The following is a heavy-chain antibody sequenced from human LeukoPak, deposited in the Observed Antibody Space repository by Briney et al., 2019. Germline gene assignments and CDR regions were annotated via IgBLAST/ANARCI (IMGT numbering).Heavy chain of an antibody. CDR2: IIPIFGTA. J-gene: IGHJ4*02. CDR3: VRTPPNWGFDY. Sequence: SVKVSCKASGGTFSSYAISWVRQAPGQGLEWMGGIIPIFGTANYAQKFQGRVTMTSDSSISTAYMELSSLRSEDTAIYYCVRTPPNWGFDYWGQGTLVTVSS. D-gene: IGHD7-27*01. CDR1: GGTFSSYA. V-gene: IGHV1-69*05.